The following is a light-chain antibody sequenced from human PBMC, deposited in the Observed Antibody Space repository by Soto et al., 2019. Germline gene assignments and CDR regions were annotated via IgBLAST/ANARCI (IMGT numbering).Light chain of an antibody. CDR3: LVWDDSLNGYV. CDR1: SSNIGSNS. J-gene: IGLJ1*01. CDR2: SRN. V-gene: IGLV1-44*01. Sequence: QSVLTQPPSASVTPGQRVTISCSGSSSNIGSNSVNWYQQFPGTAPKLLIYSRNQRPSGVPDRFSGSKSGTSASLAINGLQSEDEADYYCLVWDDSLNGYVFGTGTKVTVL.